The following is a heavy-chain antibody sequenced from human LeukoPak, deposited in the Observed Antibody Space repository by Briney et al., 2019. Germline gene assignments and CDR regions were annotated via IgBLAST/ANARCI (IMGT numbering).Heavy chain of an antibody. Sequence: GGSLRLSCAASGFTFSSFGMHWVRQAPGKGLEWVAFIRNDGSTKYYADSVKGRFTISRDNAKNSLYLQMNSLRAEDTALYYCAKVSWSVTSWGAFDIWGQGTMVTVSS. CDR3: AKVSWSVTSWGAFDI. J-gene: IGHJ3*02. D-gene: IGHD3-16*01. V-gene: IGHV3-30*02. CDR2: IRNDGSTK. CDR1: GFTFSSFG.